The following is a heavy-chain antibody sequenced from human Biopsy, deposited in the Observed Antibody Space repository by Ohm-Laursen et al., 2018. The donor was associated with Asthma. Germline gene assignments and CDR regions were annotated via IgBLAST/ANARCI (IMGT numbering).Heavy chain of an antibody. J-gene: IGHJ6*02. CDR1: GYTFDSAG. V-gene: IGHV1-18*01. CDR2: ISVYNSNT. D-gene: IGHD3-10*01. CDR3: ARAVDYSHYYGIDV. Sequence: ASVKVSCKTSGYTFDSAGITWVRQAPGQGLEWMGWISVYNSNTKVAQKLQDRVTMITDTSTSTAYMELRSLRSDDTAVYFCARAVDYSHYYGIDVWGQGTTVTVS.